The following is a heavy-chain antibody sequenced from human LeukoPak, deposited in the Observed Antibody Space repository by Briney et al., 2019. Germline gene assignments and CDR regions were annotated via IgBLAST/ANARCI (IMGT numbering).Heavy chain of an antibody. J-gene: IGHJ4*02. CDR3: ARLPLTYYDDSSAYRAFDH. D-gene: IGHD3-22*01. CDR2: IQYSGST. Sequence: PSETLSLTCTVSGGSISSYHWSWIRQSPGKGLEWMGYIQYSGSTNRNPSLKSRVTISVDTSKNQFSLKLSSVTAADTAVYYCARLPLTYYDDSSAYRAFDHWGQGTLVTVSS. V-gene: IGHV4-59*08. CDR1: GGSISSYH.